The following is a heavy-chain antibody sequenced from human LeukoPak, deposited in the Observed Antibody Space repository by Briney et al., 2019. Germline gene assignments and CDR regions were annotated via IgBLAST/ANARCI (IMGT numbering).Heavy chain of an antibody. CDR1: GLTFSSYG. J-gene: IGHJ4*02. CDR3: AKGGAGYCSSTSCLYYFDN. Sequence: GGSLRLSCAASGLTFSSYGMRWVRQAPGKGLEWVSGINESGSRTYYADSVKGRFTISRDNSKNTLYLQLNSLRAEDTAVYYCAKGGAGYCSSTSCLYYFDNWGQGTLVTVSS. CDR2: INESGSRT. D-gene: IGHD2-2*01. V-gene: IGHV3-23*01.